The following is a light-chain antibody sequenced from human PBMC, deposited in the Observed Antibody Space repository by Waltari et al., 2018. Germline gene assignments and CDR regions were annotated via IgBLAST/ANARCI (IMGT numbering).Light chain of an antibody. Sequence: SYELTRPPSVSVSPGPIVTITCSADHMGVQYVSWYQQKPGQSPVLVIAQDTKRPSGIPERFSGSNAGNTATLTISETQAMDEADYYCQAWDSSTFYVFGTGTKVTVL. V-gene: IGLV3-1*01. CDR1: HMGVQY. CDR3: QAWDSSTFYV. J-gene: IGLJ1*01. CDR2: QDT.